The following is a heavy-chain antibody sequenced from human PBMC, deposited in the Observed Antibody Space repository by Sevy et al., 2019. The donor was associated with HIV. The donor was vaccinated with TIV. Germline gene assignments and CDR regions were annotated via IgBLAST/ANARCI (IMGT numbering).Heavy chain of an antibody. V-gene: IGHV3-23*01. Sequence: GGSLRLSCAASVFTFSSYAMSWVRQAPGKGLKWVSTISGSGGSTYYADSVKGRFTISRDNSKNTVDLQMNSLRGEDTAAYYCAKAYGSGSRPFDWGQGTLVTVSS. D-gene: IGHD3-10*01. CDR3: AKAYGSGSRPFD. CDR1: VFTFSSYA. CDR2: ISGSGGST. J-gene: IGHJ4*02.